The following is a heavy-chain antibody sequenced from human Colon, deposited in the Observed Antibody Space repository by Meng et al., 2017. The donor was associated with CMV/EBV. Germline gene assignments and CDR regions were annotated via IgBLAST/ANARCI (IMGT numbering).Heavy chain of an antibody. D-gene: IGHD1-26*01. Sequence: SGFKLRDYYMSWTRPAPGKGLEWVSYISSSGTTIYYTDSVKGRFTISRDNAKNSLHLQMDSLRAEDTAVYYCARELNVVVGLRWFDPWGPGTLVTVSS. CDR3: ARELNVVVGLRWFDP. V-gene: IGHV3-11*01. CDR2: ISSSGTTI. J-gene: IGHJ5*02. CDR1: GFKLRDYY.